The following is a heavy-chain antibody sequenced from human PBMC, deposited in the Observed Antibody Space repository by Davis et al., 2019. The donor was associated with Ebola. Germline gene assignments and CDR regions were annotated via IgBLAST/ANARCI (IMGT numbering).Heavy chain of an antibody. D-gene: IGHD2-2*03. CDR3: ARDDFGYCSSTSCSHYYYYGMDV. CDR1: GYTFTGYY. J-gene: IGHJ6*02. CDR2: INPNSGGT. Sequence: ASVKVSCKASGYTFTGYYMHWVRQAPGQGLEWMGWINPNSGGTNYAQKSQGWVTMTTDTSTSTAYMELRSLRSDDTAVYYCARDDFGYCSSTSCSHYYYYGMDVWGQGTTVTVSS. V-gene: IGHV1-2*04.